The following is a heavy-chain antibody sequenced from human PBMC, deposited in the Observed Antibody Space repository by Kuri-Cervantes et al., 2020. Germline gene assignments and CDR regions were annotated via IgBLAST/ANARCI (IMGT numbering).Heavy chain of an antibody. CDR1: GFTFSSSW. V-gene: IGHV3-52*01. CDR3: ASLATVTDF. CDR2: IKCDGSEK. Sequence: GESLKISCAASGFTFSSSWMHWVCQAPEKGLEWVADIKCDGSEKYYVDSVKGRLTTSRDNAKNTLYLQMNSLRAEDTAVYYCASLATVTDFWGQGTLVTVSS. J-gene: IGHJ4*02. D-gene: IGHD4-17*01.